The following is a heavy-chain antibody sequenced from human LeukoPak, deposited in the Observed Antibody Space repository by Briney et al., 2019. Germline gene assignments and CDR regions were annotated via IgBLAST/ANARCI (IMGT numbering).Heavy chain of an antibody. J-gene: IGHJ4*02. CDR3: AKAGSQLWGYDSNGYFPYY. V-gene: IGHV3-30*02. CDR2: IRYDGSNK. D-gene: IGHD3-22*01. Sequence: GRSLRLSCAASGFTFSTYAMHWVRQAPGKGLEWVAFIRYDGSNKQYADSVKGRFTISRDNSKNTLYLRMNSLRAEDTAVYYCAKAGSQLWGYDSNGYFPYYWGQGTLVTVSS. CDR1: GFTFSTYA.